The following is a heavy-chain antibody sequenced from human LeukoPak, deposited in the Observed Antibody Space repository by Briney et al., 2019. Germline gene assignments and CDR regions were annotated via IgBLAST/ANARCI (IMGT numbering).Heavy chain of an antibody. J-gene: IGHJ4*02. CDR1: GFSVNGDF. CDR2: IYSAGTT. Sequence: PGGSLRLSCAASGFSVNGDFLNWVRQAPGKGLEWVSAIYSAGTTYYTDSVKGRFTVSRDISNNTLYLQMNSLRAEDTAVYYCAKLWFGELQSFDYWGQGTLVTVSS. CDR3: AKLWFGELQSFDY. D-gene: IGHD3-10*01. V-gene: IGHV3-66*02.